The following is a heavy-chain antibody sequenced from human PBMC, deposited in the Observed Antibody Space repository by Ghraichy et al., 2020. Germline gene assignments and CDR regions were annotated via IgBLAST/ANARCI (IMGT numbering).Heavy chain of an antibody. CDR2: INWNGGTT. D-gene: IGHD3-22*01. J-gene: IGHJ4*02. V-gene: IGHV3-20*01. CDR3: ARSLGPDSSGSDY. Sequence: GGSLRLSCAASGFTFDDYAMSWVRQAPGKGLEWVSGINWNGGTTGYADSVKGRFTISRDNAKNSLYLQMNSLRAEDTALYHCARSLGPDSSGSDYWGQGTLVTVSS. CDR1: GFTFDDYA.